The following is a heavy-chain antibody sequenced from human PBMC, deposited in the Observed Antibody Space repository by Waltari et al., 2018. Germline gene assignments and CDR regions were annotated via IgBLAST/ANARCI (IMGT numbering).Heavy chain of an antibody. CDR1: GGSISSYY. D-gene: IGHD3-16*02. J-gene: IGHJ4*02. CDR2: IYYSGST. Sequence: QVQLQESGPGLVKPSETLSLTCTVPGGSISSYYWSWIRQPPGKGLEWIGYIYYSGSTNYNPSLKGRVTISVDTSKNQFSLKLSSVTAADTAVYYCARGLYDYIWGSYRYDYWGQGTLVTVSS. V-gene: IGHV4-59*01. CDR3: ARGLYDYIWGSYRYDY.